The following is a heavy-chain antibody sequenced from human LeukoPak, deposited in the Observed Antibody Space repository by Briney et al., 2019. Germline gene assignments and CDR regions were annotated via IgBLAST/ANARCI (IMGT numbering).Heavy chain of an antibody. CDR2: IDKKDKGFATAT. CDR3: TRDSGTYNWFDP. CDR1: GFTFSGSA. Sequence: GGSLKLSCAASGFTFSGSAIHWVRQSSGKGLEWVGQIDKKDKGFATATAYAASVKGRFTISRDDSINTAYLQMKSLKTEDTALYYCTRDSGTYNWFDPWGQGTLVTVSS. D-gene: IGHD1-26*01. J-gene: IGHJ5*02. V-gene: IGHV3-73*01.